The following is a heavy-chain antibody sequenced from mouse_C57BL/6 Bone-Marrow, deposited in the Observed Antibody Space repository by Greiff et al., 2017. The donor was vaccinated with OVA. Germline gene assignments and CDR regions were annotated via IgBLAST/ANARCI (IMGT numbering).Heavy chain of an antibody. CDR1: GYTFTSYW. CDR2: IDPSDSYT. CDR3: AREDYYGSSYGLWYFDV. J-gene: IGHJ1*03. Sequence: QVQLQQPGAELVMPGASVKLSCKASGYTFTSYWMHWVKQRPGQGLEWIGAIDPSDSYTNYNQKFKGKSTLTVDKSSSTAYMQLSSMTSEDSAVYYCAREDYYGSSYGLWYFDVWGTGTTVTVSS. V-gene: IGHV1-69*01. D-gene: IGHD1-1*01.